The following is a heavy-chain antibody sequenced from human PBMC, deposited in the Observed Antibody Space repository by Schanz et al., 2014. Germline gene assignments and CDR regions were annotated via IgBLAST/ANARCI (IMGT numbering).Heavy chain of an antibody. V-gene: IGHV1-69*02. CDR1: GGTFSSYT. J-gene: IGHJ6*03. CDR2: IIPILGIA. CDR3: ASADCSSASCYTGYYYMDV. D-gene: IGHD2-2*02. Sequence: QVQLVQSEAEVKKPGSSVKVSCKASGGTFSSYTISWVRQAPGQGLEWMGRIIPILGIANYAQNFQGRVTITADKSTSTAYMELTSLRSEDTGVYYCASADCSSASCYTGYYYMDVWGKGTTVTVSS.